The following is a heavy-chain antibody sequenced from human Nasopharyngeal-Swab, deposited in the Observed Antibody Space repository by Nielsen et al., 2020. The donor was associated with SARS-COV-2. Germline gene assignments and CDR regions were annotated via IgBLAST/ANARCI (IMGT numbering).Heavy chain of an antibody. CDR2: ISYDGSNK. D-gene: IGHD4-23*01. CDR1: GFTFSSYA. Sequence: GESLKISCAASGFTFSSYAMHWVRQAPGKGLEWVAVISYDGSNKYYADSVKGRFTISRDNSKNTLYLQMNSLRAEGTAVYYCARDESPRLRWLDYWGQGTLVTVSS. CDR3: ARDESPRLRWLDY. V-gene: IGHV3-30*04. J-gene: IGHJ4*02.